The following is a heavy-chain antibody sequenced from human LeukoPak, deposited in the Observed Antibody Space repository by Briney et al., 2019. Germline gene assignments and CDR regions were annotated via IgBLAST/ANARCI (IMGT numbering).Heavy chain of an antibody. CDR3: ARHLGYCSSTSCYLYYYYYYMDV. J-gene: IGHJ6*03. D-gene: IGHD2-2*01. Sequence: PSETLSLTCAVYGGSFSGYYWSWIRQPPGKGLEWIGYIYYSGSTNYNPSLKSRVTISVDTSKNQFSLKLSSVTAADTAVYYCARHLGYCSSTSCYLYYYYYYMDVWGKGTTVTISS. V-gene: IGHV4-59*08. CDR1: GGSFSGYY. CDR2: IYYSGST.